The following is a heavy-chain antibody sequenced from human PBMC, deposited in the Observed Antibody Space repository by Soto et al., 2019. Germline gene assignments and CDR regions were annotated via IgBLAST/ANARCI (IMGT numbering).Heavy chain of an antibody. CDR2: INPSDGNR. D-gene: IGHD3-22*01. CDR3: ARDRLRGYDSSGFYS. V-gene: IGHV1-18*04. Sequence: ASVKVSCKPSGYTFTNNYVLWVRQAPGQGLEWMGWINPSDGNRNFAQKFEDRVTMTTATSTNTVFLELRSLKSDDTAIYYCARDRLRGYDSSGFYSWGQGTMVTVSS. CDR1: GYTFTNNY. J-gene: IGHJ4*02.